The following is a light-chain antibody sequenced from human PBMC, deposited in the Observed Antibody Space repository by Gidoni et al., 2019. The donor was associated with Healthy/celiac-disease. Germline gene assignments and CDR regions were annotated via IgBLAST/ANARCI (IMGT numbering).Light chain of an antibody. V-gene: IGKV4-1*01. CDR3: QQYYSTLAWT. J-gene: IGKJ1*01. CDR2: WAS. Sequence: IVMTQSPYSLAVSLGERATINCKSSQSVLYSSNNKNYLAWYQQKPGQPPKLLIYWASTRESGVPDRFSGSGSGTDFTLTISSLQAEDVAVYYCQQYYSTLAWTFGQGTKVEIK. CDR1: QSVLYSSNNKNY.